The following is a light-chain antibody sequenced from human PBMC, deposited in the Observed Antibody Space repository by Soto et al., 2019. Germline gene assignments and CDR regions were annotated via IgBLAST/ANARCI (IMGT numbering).Light chain of an antibody. CDR2: SNN. CDR1: SSNIGSNT. J-gene: IGLJ2*01. Sequence: QSVLTQPPSASGTPGQRVTISCSGSSSNIGSNTVNWYLQLPGTAPKLLIYSNNQRPSGVPDRFSGSKSGTSASLAISGLQSEDEDDYYCAAWDDSLRVVFGGGTKLTVL. V-gene: IGLV1-44*01. CDR3: AAWDDSLRVV.